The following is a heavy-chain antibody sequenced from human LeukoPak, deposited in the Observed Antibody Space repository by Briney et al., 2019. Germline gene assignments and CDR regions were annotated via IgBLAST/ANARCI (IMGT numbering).Heavy chain of an antibody. Sequence: GGSLRLSCAASGFTFSSYGMNWVRQAPGKGLEWVSVISGGGGNIYYADSVKGRFTISRDNAKNTLYLQMNSLRADDTAVYYCARDPSSGWPYYFDYWGQGTLVTVSS. V-gene: IGHV3-23*01. CDR3: ARDPSSGWPYYFDY. CDR1: GFTFSSYG. J-gene: IGHJ4*02. CDR2: ISGGGGNI. D-gene: IGHD6-19*01.